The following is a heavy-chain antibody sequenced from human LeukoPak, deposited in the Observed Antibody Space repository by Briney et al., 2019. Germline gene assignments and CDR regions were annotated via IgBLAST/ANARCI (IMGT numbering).Heavy chain of an antibody. J-gene: IGHJ4*02. V-gene: IGHV4-34*01. D-gene: IGHD1-7*01. CDR3: ARRLTGTPRGYFDY. Sequence: SETLSLTCTVSGGSISSYYWSWIRQPPGKGLEWIGEINHSGSTNYNPSLKSRVTISVDTSKNQFSLKLSSVTAADTAVYYCARRLTGTPRGYFDYWGQGTLVTVSS. CDR1: GGSISSYY. CDR2: INHSGST.